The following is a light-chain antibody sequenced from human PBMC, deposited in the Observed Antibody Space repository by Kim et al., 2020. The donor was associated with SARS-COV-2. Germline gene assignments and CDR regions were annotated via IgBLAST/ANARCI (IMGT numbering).Light chain of an antibody. CDR2: GAF. J-gene: IGKJ1*01. V-gene: IGKV1-17*01. Sequence: DIQMTQSPSPLSASVGDRVTITCRASQDIKNDLGWFQQKPGKVPKRLIYGAFSLQSGVPSRFSGSRSGTEFTLTISSLQPEDFATYYCLQHNTYPWAFGQGTKVDIK. CDR1: QDIKND. CDR3: LQHNTYPWA.